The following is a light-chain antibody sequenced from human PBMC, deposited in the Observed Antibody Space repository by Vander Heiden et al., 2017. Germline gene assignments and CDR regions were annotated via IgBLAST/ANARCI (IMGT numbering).Light chain of an antibody. CDR2: KVA. CDR1: QSLVASDGETN. V-gene: IGKV2-30*01. J-gene: IGKJ2*01. CDR3: MQATHWPHT. Sequence: VVMSQSPLSLPVTLGQPASISCSSTQSLVASDGETNFQWFQQRPVEAPRRLIYKVAIRDSGVPDRFSARGSGTEFTLKIGRVEAEDVGVYYCMQATHWPHTFGQGTKLEIK.